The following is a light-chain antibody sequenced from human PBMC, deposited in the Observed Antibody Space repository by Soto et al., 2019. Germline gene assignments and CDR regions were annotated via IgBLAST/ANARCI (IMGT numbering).Light chain of an antibody. CDR3: AAWDDSLNGQV. Sequence: QPVLTQPPSASGTPGQRVTISCSGSSSNIGSNTVTWYQQLPGTAPKLLIYSNNQRPSGVPDRFSGSKSGTSASLAISGLQSEDEADYYCAAWDDSLNGQVFGGGTKLTVL. CDR1: SSNIGSNT. J-gene: IGLJ3*02. V-gene: IGLV1-44*01. CDR2: SNN.